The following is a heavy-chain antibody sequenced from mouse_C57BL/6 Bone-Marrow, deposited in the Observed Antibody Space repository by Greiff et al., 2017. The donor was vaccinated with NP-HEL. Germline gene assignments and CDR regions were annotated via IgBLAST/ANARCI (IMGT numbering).Heavy chain of an antibody. J-gene: IGHJ2*01. D-gene: IGHD1-1*01. Sequence: QVQLQQSGAELVKPGASVKISCKASGYAFSSYWMNWVKQRPGKGLEWIGQIYPGDGDTNYNGKFKGKATLTADKSSSTAYMQLSSLTSEDSAVYFWARRIYNGSHFDYWGQGTTLTVSS. V-gene: IGHV1-80*01. CDR3: ARRIYNGSHFDY. CDR1: GYAFSSYW. CDR2: IYPGDGDT.